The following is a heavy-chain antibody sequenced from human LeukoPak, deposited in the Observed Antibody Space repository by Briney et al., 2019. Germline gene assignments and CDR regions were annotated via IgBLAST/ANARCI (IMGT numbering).Heavy chain of an antibody. V-gene: IGHV4-4*07. Sequence: TSETLSLTCTVSGGSVNSYYWSWIRQPAGKGLEWIGRIYTSGTTNYNPSLKSRVSMSVDTSKNQFSLKLSSLTAADTAVYYCVRDGRGYCSSSSVCYSWSDPWGQGTLVAVSS. CDR2: IYTSGTT. CDR3: VRDGRGYCSSSSVCYSWSDP. D-gene: IGHD2-2*01. J-gene: IGHJ5*02. CDR1: GGSVNSYY.